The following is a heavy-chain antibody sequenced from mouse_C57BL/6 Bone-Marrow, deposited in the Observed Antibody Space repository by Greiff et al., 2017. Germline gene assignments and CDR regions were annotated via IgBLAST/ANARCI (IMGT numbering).Heavy chain of an antibody. CDR3: ARPCNRNDWYFDV. V-gene: IGHV1-55*01. J-gene: IGHJ1*03. CDR1: GYTFTSYW. Sequence: VQLQQPGAELVKPGASVTMSCKASGYTFTSYWITWVKQRPGQGLEWIGDIYPGSGSTNYNEKFKSKATLTVDTSSSTAYMQLSSLTSEDSAVYYWARPCNRNDWYFDVWGTGTTVTVSS. CDR2: IYPGSGST. D-gene: IGHD2-14*01.